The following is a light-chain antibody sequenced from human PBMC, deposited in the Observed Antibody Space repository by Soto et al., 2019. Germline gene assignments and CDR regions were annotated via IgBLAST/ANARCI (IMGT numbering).Light chain of an antibody. Sequence: DIQMTQSPSSLSASVGDRVTITCRASQRISNYLNWYQHKPGKAPRLLIYAASSLQSGVPSRFSGSGYGTDFTLTISSLQPEEFATYYCQQSYSTLDYTFGQGTKVEIK. CDR2: AAS. J-gene: IGKJ2*01. CDR3: QQSYSTLDYT. V-gene: IGKV1-39*01. CDR1: QRISNY.